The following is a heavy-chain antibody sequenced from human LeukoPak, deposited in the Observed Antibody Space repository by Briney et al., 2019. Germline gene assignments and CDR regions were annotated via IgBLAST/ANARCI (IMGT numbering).Heavy chain of an antibody. V-gene: IGHV3-74*01. Sequence: GGSLRLSCAASGFTFSSYWMHWVRQAPGKGLVWVSRINSDGSSTSYADSVKGRFTISRDNAKNSLYLQMNSLRAEDTAVYYCARQEGYDFWSGYYMKGGWFDPWGQGTLVTVSS. CDR1: GFTFSSYW. D-gene: IGHD3-3*01. CDR2: INSDGSST. J-gene: IGHJ5*02. CDR3: ARQEGYDFWSGYYMKGGWFDP.